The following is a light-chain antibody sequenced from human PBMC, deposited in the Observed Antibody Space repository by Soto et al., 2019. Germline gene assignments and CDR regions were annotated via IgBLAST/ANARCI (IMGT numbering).Light chain of an antibody. CDR2: GAS. CDR3: QQCNNWPLT. Sequence: EIVMTQSPATLSVSPGERVTLSCRASQSVSINLAWFQQKPGQAPRLLIYGASTRATGIPARFSGSGSGTEFTLTISSLQSEDFAVYYCQQCNNWPLTFGQGTKVEI. V-gene: IGKV3-15*01. CDR1: QSVSIN. J-gene: IGKJ1*01.